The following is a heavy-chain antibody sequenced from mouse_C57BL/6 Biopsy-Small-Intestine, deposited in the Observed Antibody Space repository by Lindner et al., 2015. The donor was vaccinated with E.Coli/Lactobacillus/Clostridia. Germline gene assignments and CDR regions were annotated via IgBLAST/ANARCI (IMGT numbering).Heavy chain of an antibody. D-gene: IGHD2-5*01. Sequence: VQLQESGPELVKPGASVKMSCKASGCTFTSYVMHWVKQKPGQGLEWIGYINPYNDGTKYNEKFKGKATLTSDKSSSTAYMELSSLTSEDSAVYYCARDYYSNYLYFDYWGQGTTLTVSS. CDR1: GCTFTSYV. V-gene: IGHV1-14*01. CDR2: INPYNDGT. J-gene: IGHJ2*01. CDR3: ARDYYSNYLYFDY.